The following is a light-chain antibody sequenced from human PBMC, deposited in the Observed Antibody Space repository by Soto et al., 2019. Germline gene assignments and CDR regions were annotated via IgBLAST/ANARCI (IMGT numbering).Light chain of an antibody. J-gene: IGKJ5*01. Sequence: EIVLTQSPGTLSLSPGERATLSCRGSQTVRNNYLAWYQQKPGQAPRLLIYDASNRATGIPARFSGSGSETDFTLTISSLEPEDFAVYYCQHRMNWPLTFGQGTRLEI. CDR3: QHRMNWPLT. CDR1: QTVRNNY. V-gene: IGKV3-11*01. CDR2: DAS.